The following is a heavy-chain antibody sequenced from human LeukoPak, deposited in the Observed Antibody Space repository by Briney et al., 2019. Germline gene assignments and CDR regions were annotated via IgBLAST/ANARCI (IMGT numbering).Heavy chain of an antibody. J-gene: IGHJ1*01. Sequence: ASVKVSCKASGYTFTGHYMHWMRQAPGQGLEWVGWINPNSSATNYGQKFQGRVTVTRDTSISTVYMELSSLRVDDTAVYYCARDPFGDHEYFQHWGQGTLVTVSS. D-gene: IGHD4-17*01. CDR2: INPNSSAT. CDR3: ARDPFGDHEYFQH. V-gene: IGHV1-2*02. CDR1: GYTFTGHY.